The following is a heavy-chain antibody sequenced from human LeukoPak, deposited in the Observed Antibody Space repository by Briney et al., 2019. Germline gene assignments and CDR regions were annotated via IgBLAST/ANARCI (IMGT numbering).Heavy chain of an antibody. CDR2: ISSSSSTI. CDR1: GFTFSSYS. Sequence: PGGSLRLSCAASGFTFSSYSMNWVRQAPGKGLEWVSYISSSSSTIYYADSVKGRFTISRDNAKNSLYLQMNSLRAEDTAVYYCARGYKGVLRYFDWLTSYFDYWGQGTLVTVSS. D-gene: IGHD3-9*01. J-gene: IGHJ4*02. CDR3: ARGYKGVLRYFDWLTSYFDY. V-gene: IGHV3-48*04.